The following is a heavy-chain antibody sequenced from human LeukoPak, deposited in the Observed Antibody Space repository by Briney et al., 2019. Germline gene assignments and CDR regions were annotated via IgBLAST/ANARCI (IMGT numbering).Heavy chain of an antibody. V-gene: IGHV4-59*01. CDR2: IYYSGST. J-gene: IGHJ6*02. CDR3: ARASGFYGVGYYGMDV. Sequence: SESLSLTCPVAGGSISSYYWRWIRQPPGKGLEWIGYIYYSGSTNYDRSLKSRVTISVDTSKNQFSLKLSSVTAADTAVYYCARASGFYGVGYYGMDVWGQGTTVTVSS. D-gene: IGHD4-17*01. CDR1: GGSISSYY.